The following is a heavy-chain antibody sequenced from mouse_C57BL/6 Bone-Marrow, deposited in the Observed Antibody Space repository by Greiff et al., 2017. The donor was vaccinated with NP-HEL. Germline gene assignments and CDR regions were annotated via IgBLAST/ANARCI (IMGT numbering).Heavy chain of an antibody. V-gene: IGHV1-80*01. CDR3: ASAYYSNYGYAMDY. CDR2: IYPGDGDT. CDR1: GYAFSSYW. D-gene: IGHD2-5*01. Sequence: VQLQESGAELVKPGASVKISCKASGYAFSSYWMNWVKQRPGKGLEWIGQIYPGDGDTNYNGKFKGKATLTANKSSSTAYMQLSSLTSEDSAVYFCASAYYSNYGYAMDYWGQGTSVTVSS. J-gene: IGHJ4*01.